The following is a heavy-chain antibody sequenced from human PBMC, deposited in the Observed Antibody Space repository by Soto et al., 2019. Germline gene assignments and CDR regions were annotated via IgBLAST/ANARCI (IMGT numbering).Heavy chain of an antibody. CDR2: INPSGGST. CDR1: GYTFTSYY. V-gene: IGHV1-46*01. J-gene: IGHJ6*02. Sequence: QVQLVQSGAEVKKPGASVKVSCKASGYTFTSYYMHWVRHAPGQGLEWMGIINPSGGSTSYAQKFQGRVTMTRDTSTSTVYMELSSLRSEDTAVYYCARDALAYYYGMDVWGQGTTVTVSS. CDR3: ARDALAYYYGMDV.